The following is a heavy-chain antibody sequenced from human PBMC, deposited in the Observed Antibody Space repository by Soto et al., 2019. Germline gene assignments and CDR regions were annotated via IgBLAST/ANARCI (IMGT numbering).Heavy chain of an antibody. CDR2: INPNSGGT. J-gene: IGHJ4*02. CDR1: GYTFTGYY. V-gene: IGHV1-2*02. CDR3: ARVNGVVANATREYYFDY. D-gene: IGHD3-3*01. Sequence: ASVKVSCRASGYTFTGYYMHWVRQAPGQGLEWMGWINPNSGGTNYAQKFQGRVTMTRDTSINTAYMEASRLRSDDTAVYYCARVNGVVANATREYYFDYLGRRTLVAFCS.